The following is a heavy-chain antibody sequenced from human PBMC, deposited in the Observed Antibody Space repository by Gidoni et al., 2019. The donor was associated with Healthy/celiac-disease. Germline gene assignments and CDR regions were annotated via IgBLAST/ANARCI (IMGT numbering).Heavy chain of an antibody. D-gene: IGHD3-10*01. CDR3: AKGRTMVRGVIIKGDYYYYGMDV. Sequence: EVQLLESGGGLVQPGGSLRLPFAASGFTFSSYALCWVRPAPGKGLAWVSAISGSGGSTYYADSVKGRFTISRDNSKNTLYLQMNSLRAEDTAVYYCAKGRTMVRGVIIKGDYYYYGMDVGGQGTTVTVSS. J-gene: IGHJ6*02. CDR2: ISGSGGST. CDR1: GFTFSSYA. V-gene: IGHV3-23*01.